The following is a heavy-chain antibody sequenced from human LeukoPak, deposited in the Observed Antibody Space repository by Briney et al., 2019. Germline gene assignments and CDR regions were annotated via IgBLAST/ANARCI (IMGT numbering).Heavy chain of an antibody. D-gene: IGHD2-2*01. Sequence: PSETLSLTCTVSGGSISSYYWSWIRQPAGKGLEWIGRIYTSGSTNHNPSLKSRVTISVDKSKNQFSLKLSSVTAADTAVYYCARGVVPARGDWFDPWGQGTLVTVSS. CDR3: ARGVVPARGDWFDP. J-gene: IGHJ5*02. CDR2: IYTSGST. CDR1: GGSISSYY. V-gene: IGHV4-4*07.